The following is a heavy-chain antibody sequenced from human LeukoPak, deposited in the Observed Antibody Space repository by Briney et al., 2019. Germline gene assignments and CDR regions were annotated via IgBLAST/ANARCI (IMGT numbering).Heavy chain of an antibody. CDR1: GGSISSGGYS. Sequence: SETLSLTCAVSGGSISSGGYSWSWIRQPPGKGLEWIGYIYHSGSTYYNPSLKSRVTISVDRSKNQFSLKLSSVTAADTAVYYCARDGGDGYNCWGQGTLVTVSS. J-gene: IGHJ4*02. CDR3: ARDGGDGYNC. D-gene: IGHD5-24*01. CDR2: IYHSGST. V-gene: IGHV4-30-2*01.